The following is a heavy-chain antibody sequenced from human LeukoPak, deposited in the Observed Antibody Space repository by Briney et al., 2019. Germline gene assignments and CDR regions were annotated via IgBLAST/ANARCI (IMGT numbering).Heavy chain of an antibody. V-gene: IGHV1-18*01. CDR1: GYTFTSYG. J-gene: IGHJ6*02. Sequence: GASVKVSCKASGYTFTSYGISWVRQAPGQGLEWMGWISAYNGNTNYAQKLQDRVTMTTDTSTSTAYMELRSLRSDDTAVYYCARSGLRFLDPYGMDVWGQGTTVTVSS. CDR3: ARSGLRFLDPYGMDV. D-gene: IGHD3-3*01. CDR2: ISAYNGNT.